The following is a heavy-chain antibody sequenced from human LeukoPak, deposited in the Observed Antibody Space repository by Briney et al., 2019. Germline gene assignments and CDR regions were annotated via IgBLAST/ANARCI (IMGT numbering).Heavy chain of an antibody. V-gene: IGHV3-74*01. Sequence: GGSLRLSCAASGFTITNYWMHWVRQAPGQGLVWVSRISSDGTTTNYADSVRGRFTNSRDNAKNMLYLQMNSLRAEDTAIYYCVVIVLGWGQGTLVTVSS. J-gene: IGHJ4*02. CDR2: ISSDGTTT. CDR1: GFTITNYW. CDR3: VVIVLG. D-gene: IGHD2-8*02.